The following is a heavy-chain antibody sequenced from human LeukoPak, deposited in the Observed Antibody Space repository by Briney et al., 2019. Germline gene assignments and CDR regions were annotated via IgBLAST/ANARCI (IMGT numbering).Heavy chain of an antibody. Sequence: SETLSLTCAVYGGSFSGYYWSWIRQPPGKGLEWIGEINHSGSTNYSPSLKSRVTISVDTSKNQFSLKLSSVTAADTAVYYCARGGIQLWLIRNWFDPWGQGTLVTVSS. CDR2: INHSGST. J-gene: IGHJ5*02. CDR3: ARGGIQLWLIRNWFDP. D-gene: IGHD5-18*01. V-gene: IGHV4-34*01. CDR1: GGSFSGYY.